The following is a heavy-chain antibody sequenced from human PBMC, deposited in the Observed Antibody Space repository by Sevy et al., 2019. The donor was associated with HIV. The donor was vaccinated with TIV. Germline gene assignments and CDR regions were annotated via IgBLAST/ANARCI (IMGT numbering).Heavy chain of an antibody. CDR2: ISGSGGST. D-gene: IGHD2-15*01. CDR3: AKDRRYCSGGSCYFGY. V-gene: IGHV3-23*01. CDR1: GFTFSSYA. Sequence: GGYLRLSCAASGFTFSSYAMSWVRQAPGKGLEWVSAISGSGGSTYYADSVKGRFTISRDNSKNTLYLQMNSLRAEDTAVYYCAKDRRYCSGGSCYFGYWGQGTLVTVSS. J-gene: IGHJ4*02.